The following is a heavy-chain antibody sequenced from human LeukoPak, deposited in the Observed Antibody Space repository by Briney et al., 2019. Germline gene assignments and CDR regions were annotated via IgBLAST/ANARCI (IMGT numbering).Heavy chain of an antibody. D-gene: IGHD3-10*01. CDR3: AKDSYGSGNHYNVDYFDY. Sequence: TGGSLRLSCAASGFTFSSYAMSWVRPAPGKGLEWVSAISVSGGSTYYADSVKGRFTISRDNSKNTLYLQMNSLRAEDTAVYYCAKDSYGSGNHYNVDYFDYWGQGTLVTVSS. J-gene: IGHJ4*02. CDR1: GFTFSSYA. V-gene: IGHV3-23*01. CDR2: ISVSGGST.